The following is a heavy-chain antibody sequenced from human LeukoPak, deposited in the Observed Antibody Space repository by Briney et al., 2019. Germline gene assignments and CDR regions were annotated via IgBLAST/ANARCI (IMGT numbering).Heavy chain of an antibody. D-gene: IGHD2-15*01. CDR1: GYTFTSYD. CDR2: MNPNSGNT. CDR3: ARSEIVVGPAY. Sequence: ASVKVSCKASGYTFTSYDINWVRQATGQGLEWMGWMNPNSGNTGYAQKFQGRVTMTRNTSLRTAYMELSSLRSEDTTVYYCARSEIVVGPAYWGQGTLVTVSS. V-gene: IGHV1-8*01. J-gene: IGHJ4*02.